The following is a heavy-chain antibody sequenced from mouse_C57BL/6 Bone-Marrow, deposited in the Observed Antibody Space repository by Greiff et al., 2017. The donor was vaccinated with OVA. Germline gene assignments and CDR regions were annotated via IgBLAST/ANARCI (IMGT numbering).Heavy chain of an antibody. CDR1: GYTFTSYW. Sequence: QVHVKQPGAELVKPGASVKLSCKASGYTFTSYWMHWVKQRPGRGLEWIGRIDPNSGGTKYTEKFKSKATLTVDKPSRPAYMHLSSLPSADSAVFYGARGADYYEMEYWGKGTLVTVSA. D-gene: IGHD2-4*01. CDR2: IDPNSGGT. CDR3: ARGADYYEMEY. J-gene: IGHJ3*01. V-gene: IGHV1-72*01.